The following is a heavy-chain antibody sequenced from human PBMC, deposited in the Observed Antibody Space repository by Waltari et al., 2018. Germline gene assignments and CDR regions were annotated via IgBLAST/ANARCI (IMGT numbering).Heavy chain of an antibody. Sequence: DVQVVQSGAEEKKPGESRKISCKGPGYTFTTYWLSGVGQRPGKGLEWMGSIYGGDSESRYSPSFQGQVTISADKSITTAYLQWSSLKASDTAVYYCARSTTSYYMDVWGKGTTVTVSS. J-gene: IGHJ6*03. CDR2: IYGGDSES. V-gene: IGHV5-51*01. CDR1: GYTFTTYW. CDR3: ARSTTSYYMDV. D-gene: IGHD4-4*01.